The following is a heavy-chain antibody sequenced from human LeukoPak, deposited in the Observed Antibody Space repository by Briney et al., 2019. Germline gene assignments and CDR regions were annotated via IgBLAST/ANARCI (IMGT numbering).Heavy chain of an antibody. J-gene: IGHJ3*02. V-gene: IGHV3-23*01. CDR3: AKGQPLIIQLNPGDDAFDI. D-gene: IGHD5-18*01. Sequence: PGGSLRLSCAASGFTFSSYAMSWVRQAPGKGLELVSAISGSGGSTYYADSVKGRFTISRDNSKNTLYLQVNSLRAEDTAVYYCAKGQPLIIQLNPGDDAFDIWGQGTMVTVSS. CDR1: GFTFSSYA. CDR2: ISGSGGST.